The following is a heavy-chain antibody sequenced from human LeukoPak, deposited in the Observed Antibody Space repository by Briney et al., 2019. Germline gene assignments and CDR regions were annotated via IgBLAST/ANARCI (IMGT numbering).Heavy chain of an antibody. V-gene: IGHV1-69*05. CDR1: GGTFSNYA. CDR2: IIPLLGTT. CDR3: ARDGYSSPTFDY. Sequence: SVKVSCKASGGTFSNYAVSWVRQAPGQGLEWMGGIIPLLGTTNYAQKFQGRVTVSTDESASTAYMELDSLRSEDTAVYYCARDGYSSPTFDYWGQGTLVIVSS. J-gene: IGHJ4*02. D-gene: IGHD5-24*01.